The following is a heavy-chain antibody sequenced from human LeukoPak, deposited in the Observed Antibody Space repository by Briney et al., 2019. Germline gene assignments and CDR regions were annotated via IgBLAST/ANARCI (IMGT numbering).Heavy chain of an antibody. D-gene: IGHD4-17*01. CDR3: AKDHGGYYFDY. V-gene: IGHV3-23*01. CDR1: GFNFSSYA. CDR2: ISGSGGST. Sequence: GGSLRLSCAASGFNFSSYAMSWLRQPPGKGLEGVSAISGSGGSTYYADSVKGRFTISRDNSKNTLYLQMNSLRAEDTAVYYCAKDHGGYYFDYWGQGPLVTVSS. J-gene: IGHJ4*02.